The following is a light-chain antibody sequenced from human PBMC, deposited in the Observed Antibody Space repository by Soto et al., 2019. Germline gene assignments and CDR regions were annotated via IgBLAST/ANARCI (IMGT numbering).Light chain of an antibody. V-gene: IGLV1-44*01. CDR3: AAWDDSLNVYV. CDR2: SNN. Sequence: QSVLTQPPSASGTPGRRVTISCSGSSSNIGSKPVNWYQQLPGTAPKLLIYSNNQRPSGVPDRFSGSKSGTSASLAISGLQSEDEADYYCAAWDDSLNVYVFATGTKLTVL. J-gene: IGLJ1*01. CDR1: SSNIGSKP.